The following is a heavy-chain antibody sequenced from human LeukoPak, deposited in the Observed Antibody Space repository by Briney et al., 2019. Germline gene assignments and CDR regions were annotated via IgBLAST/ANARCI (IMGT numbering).Heavy chain of an antibody. V-gene: IGHV3-7*01. Sequence: GGSLRLSCVASRFTFGSYWMTWVRQAPGKGLEWVANIKGDGSQEHYVDSVQGRFTISRDNAKNSLYLQMNFLRVEDTAVYHCARAVTYYYYYGMDVWGQGTTVTVSS. CDR1: RFTFGSYW. CDR2: IKGDGSQE. D-gene: IGHD4-4*01. J-gene: IGHJ6*02. CDR3: ARAVTYYYYYGMDV.